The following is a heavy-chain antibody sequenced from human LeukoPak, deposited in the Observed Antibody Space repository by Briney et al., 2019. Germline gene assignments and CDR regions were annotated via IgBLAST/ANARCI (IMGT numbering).Heavy chain of an antibody. Sequence: ASVKVSCKASGYTFTGYYMHWVRQAPGQGLEWMGGIIPIFGTANYAQKFQGRVTITADESTSTAYMELSSLRSEDTAVYYCARNVRGIAAAGPNYWGQGTLVTVSS. V-gene: IGHV1-69*13. D-gene: IGHD6-13*01. CDR1: GYTFTGYY. CDR2: IIPIFGTA. CDR3: ARNVRGIAAAGPNY. J-gene: IGHJ4*02.